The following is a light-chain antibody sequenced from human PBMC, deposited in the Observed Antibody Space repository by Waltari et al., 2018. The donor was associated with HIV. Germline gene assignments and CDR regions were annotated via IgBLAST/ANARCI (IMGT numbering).Light chain of an antibody. Sequence: QSVLTQPPSVSGAPGQRVTISCTGSSSNIGAGYDVHWYQQLPGTAPKLLIYGTRNRPSGVPDRFSGSKSGTSASLAITGLQAEDEADYYCQSYDSSLSGGVFGGGTKLTVL. CDR1: SSNIGAGYD. V-gene: IGLV1-40*01. CDR3: QSYDSSLSGGV. CDR2: GTR. J-gene: IGLJ2*01.